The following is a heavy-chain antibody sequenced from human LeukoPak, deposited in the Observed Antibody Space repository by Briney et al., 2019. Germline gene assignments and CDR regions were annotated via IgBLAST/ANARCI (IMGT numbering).Heavy chain of an antibody. CDR1: GFTFSSYA. D-gene: IGHD3-22*01. CDR3: AKGTMIDYYFDY. Sequence: GGSLRLSCAASGFTFSSYAMSWVRQAPGKGLEWVSAISGRGGSTYYADSVKGRFTISRDNSKNTLYLQMNSLRAEDTAVYYCAKGTMIDYYFDYWGQGTLVTVSS. J-gene: IGHJ4*02. CDR2: ISGRGGST. V-gene: IGHV3-23*01.